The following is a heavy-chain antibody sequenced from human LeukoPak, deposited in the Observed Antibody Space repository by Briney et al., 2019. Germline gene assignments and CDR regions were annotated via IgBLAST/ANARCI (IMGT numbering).Heavy chain of an antibody. CDR2: VDPEDGET. J-gene: IGHJ6*02. V-gene: IGHV1-24*01. CDR3: TTCINGAGQPVAIYYYGMDV. D-gene: IGHD2-2*01. CDR1: GYTLTEMS. Sequence: ASVKVSCKFSGYTLTEMSIHWVRQAPGGALEWMGGVDPEDGETVYAPKFQGRVTMTEDTSADTAYMELSSLRSEDTAVYYCTTCINGAGQPVAIYYYGMDVWGQGTTVAVSS.